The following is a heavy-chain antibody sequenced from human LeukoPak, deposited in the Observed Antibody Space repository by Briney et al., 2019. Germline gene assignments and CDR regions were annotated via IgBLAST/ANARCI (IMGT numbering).Heavy chain of an antibody. D-gene: IGHD2-15*01. J-gene: IGHJ4*02. CDR2: ISSSSSYI. CDR3: AKGRSGSSYSSLDY. V-gene: IGHV3-21*04. Sequence: PGGSLRLSCAASGFTFSSYSMNWVRQAPGKGLEWVSSISSSSSYIYYADSVKGRFTISRDNSKNTLYLQMNSLRAEDTAVYYCAKGRSGSSYSSLDYWGQGTLVTV. CDR1: GFTFSSYS.